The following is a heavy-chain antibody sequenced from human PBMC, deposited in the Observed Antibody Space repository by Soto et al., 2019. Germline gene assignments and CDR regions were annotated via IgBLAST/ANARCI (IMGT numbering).Heavy chain of an antibody. D-gene: IGHD6-13*01. J-gene: IGHJ3*02. CDR3: ARQFLSSSWYAGDAFDI. CDR1: GGSISSSSYY. Sequence: SETLSLTCTVSGGSISSSSYYWGWIRQPPGKGLEWIGSIYYSGSTYYNPSLKSRVTISVDTSKNQFSLKLSSVTAADTAVYYCARQFLSSSWYAGDAFDIWGQGTMVTVSS. V-gene: IGHV4-39*01. CDR2: IYYSGST.